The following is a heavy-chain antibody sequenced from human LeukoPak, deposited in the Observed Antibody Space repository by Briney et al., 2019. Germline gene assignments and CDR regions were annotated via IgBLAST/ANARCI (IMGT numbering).Heavy chain of an antibody. CDR2: INHSGST. D-gene: IGHD3-22*01. J-gene: IGHJ3*02. Sequence: SETLSLTCGVYGGSFSGYYWSWIRQPPGKGLEWIGEINHSGSTNYNPSLKSRVTISVDTSKNQFSLKLSSVTAADTAVYYCAREPRITMIVVVTKRDAFDIWGQGTMVTVSS. CDR1: GGSFSGYY. V-gene: IGHV4-34*01. CDR3: AREPRITMIVVVTKRDAFDI.